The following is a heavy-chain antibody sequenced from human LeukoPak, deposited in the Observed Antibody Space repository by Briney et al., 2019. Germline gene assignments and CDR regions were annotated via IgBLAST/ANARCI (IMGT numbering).Heavy chain of an antibody. J-gene: IGHJ3*02. Sequence: ASVKVSCKASGYTFTSYGISWVRQAPGQGLEWMGWISAYNGNTNYAQKLQGRVTMTTDTSTSTAYMELRSLRSDDTAVYYCARNFPYYYDSSGSAFDIWGQGTMVTVSS. V-gene: IGHV1-18*01. D-gene: IGHD3-22*01. CDR1: GYTFTSYG. CDR3: ARNFPYYYDSSGSAFDI. CDR2: ISAYNGNT.